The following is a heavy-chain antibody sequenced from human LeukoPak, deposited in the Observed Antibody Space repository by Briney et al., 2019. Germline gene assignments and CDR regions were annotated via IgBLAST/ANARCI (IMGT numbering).Heavy chain of an antibody. CDR2: IIPIFGTA. D-gene: IGHD3-16*01. Sequence: SVKVSCKASGGAFSSYAISWVRQAPGQGLEWMGRIIPIFGTANYAQRFQGRVTITTDESTSTAYMELSSLRSEDTAVYYCAGVTYYFDYWGQGTLVTVSS. CDR1: GGAFSSYA. V-gene: IGHV1-69*05. J-gene: IGHJ4*02. CDR3: AGVTYYFDY.